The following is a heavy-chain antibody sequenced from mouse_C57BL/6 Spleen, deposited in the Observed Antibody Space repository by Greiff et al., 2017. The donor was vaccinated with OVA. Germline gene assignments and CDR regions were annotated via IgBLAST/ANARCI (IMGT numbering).Heavy chain of an antibody. CDR2: INPGSGGT. J-gene: IGHJ4*01. D-gene: IGHD2-1*01. Sequence: QVQLKESGAELVRPGTSVKVSCKASGYAFTNYLIEWVKQRPGQGLEWIGVINPGSGGTNYNEKFKGKATLTADKSSSTAYMQLSSLTSEDSAVYFCARHYYGNYDYAMDYWGQGTSVTVSS. CDR1: GYAFTNYL. CDR3: ARHYYGNYDYAMDY. V-gene: IGHV1-54*01.